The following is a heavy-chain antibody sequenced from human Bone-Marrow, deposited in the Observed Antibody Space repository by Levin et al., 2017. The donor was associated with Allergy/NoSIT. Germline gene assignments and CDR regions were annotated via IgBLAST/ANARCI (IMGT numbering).Heavy chain of an antibody. J-gene: IGHJ6*02. CDR3: ARAYRSIAAAGRYYYYGMDV. CDR2: IYHSGST. D-gene: IGHD6-13*01. CDR1: GGSIRSGGYS. V-gene: IGHV4-30-2*01. Sequence: SQTLSLTCAVSGGSIRSGGYSWSWIRQPPGKGLEWIGYIYHSGSTYYNPSLKSRVTISVDRSKNQFSLKLSSVTAADTAVYYCARAYRSIAAAGRYYYYGMDVWGQGTTVTVSS.